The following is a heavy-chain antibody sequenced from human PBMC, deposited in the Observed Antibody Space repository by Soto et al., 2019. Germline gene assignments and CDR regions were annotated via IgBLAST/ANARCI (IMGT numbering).Heavy chain of an antibody. J-gene: IGHJ6*03. D-gene: IGHD2-2*01. V-gene: IGHV1-69*02. CDR2: IIPILGIA. Sequence: GASVKVSCKASGGTFSSYTISWVRQAPGQGLEWMGRIIPILGIANYAQKFQGRVTITADKSTSTAYMELSSLRSEDTAVYYCASRYCSSTSCYEGYYYYMDVWGKGTTVTVSS. CDR1: GGTFSSYT. CDR3: ASRYCSSTSCYEGYYYYMDV.